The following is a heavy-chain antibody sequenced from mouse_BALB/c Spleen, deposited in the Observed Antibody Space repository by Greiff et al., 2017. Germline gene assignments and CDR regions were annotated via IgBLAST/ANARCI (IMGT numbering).Heavy chain of an antibody. CDR2: IDPANGNT. D-gene: IGHD1-1*01. J-gene: IGHJ1*01. V-gene: IGHV14-3*02. CDR1: GFNIKDTY. Sequence: EVQLQQSGAELVKPGASVKLSCTASGFNIKDTYMHWVKQRPEQGLEWIGRIDPANGNTKYDPKFQGKATITAYTSSNTAYLQLSSLTSEDTAVYYGAKYPDYYSSSYAYFDVWGEGTTVTVSA. CDR3: AKYPDYYSSSYAYFDV.